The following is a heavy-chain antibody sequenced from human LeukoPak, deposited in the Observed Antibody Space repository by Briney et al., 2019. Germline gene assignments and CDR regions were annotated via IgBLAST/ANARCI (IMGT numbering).Heavy chain of an antibody. D-gene: IGHD3-22*01. Sequence: SETLSLTCIVSGDSIRSYYWNWIRQAPGKALEWIGHIHNNGDIAYNFSLKSRVTISMDTSKNQFSLKLSSATAADTAVYYCGRWGYFDSGNYFVVDYWGQGTVVTVSS. CDR1: GDSIRSYY. CDR3: GRWGYFDSGNYFVVDY. V-gene: IGHV4-59*01. CDR2: IHNNGDI. J-gene: IGHJ4*02.